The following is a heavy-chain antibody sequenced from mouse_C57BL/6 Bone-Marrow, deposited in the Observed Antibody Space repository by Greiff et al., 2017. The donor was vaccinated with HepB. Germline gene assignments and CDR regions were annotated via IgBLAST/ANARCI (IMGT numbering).Heavy chain of an antibody. Sequence: EVKLMESEGGLVQPGSSMKLSCTASGFTFSDYYMAWVRQVPEKGLEWVANINYDGSSTYYLDSLKSRFIISRDNAKNILYLKMSSLKSEDTDTYYCARDLDYFDYWGQGTTLTVSS. J-gene: IGHJ2*01. CDR1: GFTFSDYY. CDR3: ARDLDYFDY. CDR2: INYDGSST. V-gene: IGHV5-16*01.